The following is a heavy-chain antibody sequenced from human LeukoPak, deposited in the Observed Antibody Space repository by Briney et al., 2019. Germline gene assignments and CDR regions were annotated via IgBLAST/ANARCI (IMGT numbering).Heavy chain of an antibody. V-gene: IGHV5-51*01. CDR3: ARQEYCSGASCYTWFDP. CDR2: IYLGDSET. Sequence: GESLKISCKGSGYSSTSSWIGWVRQMPGKGLDWMGIIYLGDSETRYSPSFQGQVTISADKSISTAYLQWNSLKASDTAMYYCARQEYCSGASCYTWFDPWGQGTLVTVSS. D-gene: IGHD2-15*01. CDR1: GYSSTSSW. J-gene: IGHJ5*02.